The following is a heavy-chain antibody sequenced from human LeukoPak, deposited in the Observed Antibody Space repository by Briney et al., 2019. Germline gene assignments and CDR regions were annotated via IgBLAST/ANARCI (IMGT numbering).Heavy chain of an antibody. J-gene: IGHJ4*02. V-gene: IGHV3-21*01. CDR1: GFTFSSYS. CDR3: GRDRRSDNYFDY. Sequence: GRCLRLAWAASGFTFSSYSMNWVRQAPGKGLEWVLSIGGTSSSIHPADLVTGRLNISRDNATNSLYVQMNSLRAQDTAVYYCGRDRRSDNYFDYWGEGTLVTVSS. CDR2: IGGTSSSI.